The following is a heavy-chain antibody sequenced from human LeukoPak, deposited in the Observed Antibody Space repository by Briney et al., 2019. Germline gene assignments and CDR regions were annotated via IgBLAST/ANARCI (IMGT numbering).Heavy chain of an antibody. D-gene: IGHD3-22*01. CDR1: GFTFSSYA. Sequence: PGRSLRLSCAASGFTFSSYAMHWVRQAPGKGLEWVALISYDGSNKYYADSVKGRFTISRDNAKNSLYLQMNSLRAEDTAVYYCARDHTYYYDSSGYEDYWGQGTLVTVSS. CDR3: ARDHTYYYDSSGYEDY. J-gene: IGHJ4*02. V-gene: IGHV3-30-3*01. CDR2: ISYDGSNK.